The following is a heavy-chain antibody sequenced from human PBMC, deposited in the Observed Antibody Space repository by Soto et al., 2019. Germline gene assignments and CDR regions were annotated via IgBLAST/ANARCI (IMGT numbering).Heavy chain of an antibody. D-gene: IGHD3-10*01. J-gene: IGHJ4*02. V-gene: IGHV3-23*01. Sequence: EVQLLESGGTLVQPGGSLRLSCAASGFTFSTYAMNWVRQAPGKGLEWVSYISGSSGGSTYYADSVKGRFTISRDNSKDTIFPQRNSLRVEDTAVYYCAKVSRFPGGLRSLFWCQGSLVTVSS. CDR3: AKVSRFPGGLRSLF. CDR2: ISGSSGGST. CDR1: GFTFSTYA.